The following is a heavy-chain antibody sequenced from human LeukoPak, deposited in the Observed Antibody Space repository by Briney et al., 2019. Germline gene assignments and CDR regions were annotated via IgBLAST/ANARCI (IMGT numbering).Heavy chain of an antibody. D-gene: IGHD6-19*01. Sequence: GGSLRLSCAASGFTFSSYEMNWVRQAPGKGLEWVSFISSTGTTIYYADSVKGRFTISRDNAKNSLYLQMNSLKTEDTAVYYCARGDSSGWGLDYWGLGTLVTVSS. CDR2: ISSTGTTI. CDR1: GFTFSSYE. V-gene: IGHV3-48*03. CDR3: ARGDSSGWGLDY. J-gene: IGHJ4*02.